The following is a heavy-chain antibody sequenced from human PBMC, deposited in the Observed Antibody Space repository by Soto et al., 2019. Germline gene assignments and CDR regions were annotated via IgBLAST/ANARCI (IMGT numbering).Heavy chain of an antibody. CDR2: ISGSGGRT. D-gene: IGHD3-10*01. CDR1: GFTFSSYA. V-gene: IGHV3-23*01. J-gene: IGHJ4*02. Sequence: EVQLLESGGGLVQPGGSLRLSCAASGFTFSSYAMNWVRQAPGKGLEWVSVISGSGGRTYYADSVKGRFTISSDNSKNTLYLQMNSLRAEDTAVYYCAKRNYGSEFDYWGQGTLVTVSS. CDR3: AKRNYGSEFDY.